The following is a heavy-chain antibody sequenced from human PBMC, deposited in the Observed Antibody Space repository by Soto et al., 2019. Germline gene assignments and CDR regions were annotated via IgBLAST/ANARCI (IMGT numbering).Heavy chain of an antibody. CDR1: GFTFSYYP. CDR3: ARLPGPLVSVLYIYPVDARETPSDVDV. D-gene: IGHD2-21*02. J-gene: IGHJ6*02. Sequence: QMQLVQSGGGVVQPGRSLRLSCAASGFTFSYYPMHWVRQAPGKGLEWVAVVSFDGSNKYYRDSVRGRFTISKDNAKNTVYLQMNDLRHEDTAVYYCARLPGPLVSVLYIYPVDARETPSDVDVWGQGTSVTVSS. V-gene: IGHV3-30*19. CDR2: VSFDGSNK.